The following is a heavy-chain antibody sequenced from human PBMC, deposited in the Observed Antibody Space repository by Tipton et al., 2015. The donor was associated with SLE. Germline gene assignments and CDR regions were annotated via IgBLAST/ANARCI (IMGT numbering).Heavy chain of an antibody. CDR1: GGSISSSNW. J-gene: IGHJ4*02. Sequence: TLSLTCAVSGGSISSSNWWSWVRQPPGKGLEWIGEIYHSGSTNYNPSLKSRVTISVDKSKNQFSLKLSSVTAADTAVYYCARRPGIAVAGCLDYWGQGTLVTVSS. CDR3: ARRPGIAVAGCLDY. CDR2: IYHSGST. D-gene: IGHD6-19*01. V-gene: IGHV4-4*02.